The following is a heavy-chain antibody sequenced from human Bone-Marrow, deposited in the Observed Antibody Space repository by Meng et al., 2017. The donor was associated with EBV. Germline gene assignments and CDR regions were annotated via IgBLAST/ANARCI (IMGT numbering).Heavy chain of an antibody. CDR3: ARDSSGSGSYYHFDY. J-gene: IGHJ4*02. CDR1: GFTFSSYG. V-gene: IGHV3-33*01. D-gene: IGHD3-10*01. CDR2: IWYDGSNK. Sequence: VEVVESGGGVGQPGRSLRPSWAASGFTFSSYGMHWVRQAPGKGLEWVAVIWYDGSNKYYADSVKGRFTISRDNSKNTLYLQMNSLRAEDTAVYYCARDSSGSGSYYHFDYWGQGTLVTVSS.